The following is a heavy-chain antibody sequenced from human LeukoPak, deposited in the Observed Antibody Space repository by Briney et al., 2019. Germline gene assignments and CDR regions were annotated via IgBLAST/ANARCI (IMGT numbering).Heavy chain of an antibody. CDR2: ISWNSGSI. CDR3: ATSSGWYVSAFDY. V-gene: IGHV3-9*01. CDR1: GFTFDDYA. J-gene: IGHJ4*02. Sequence: PGGSLRLSCAASGFTFDDYAMHWVRQAPGKGLEWVSGISWNSGSIGYADSVKGRFTISRDNAKNSLYLQMNSLRAEDTALYYCATSSGWYVSAFDYWGQGTLVTVSS. D-gene: IGHD6-19*01.